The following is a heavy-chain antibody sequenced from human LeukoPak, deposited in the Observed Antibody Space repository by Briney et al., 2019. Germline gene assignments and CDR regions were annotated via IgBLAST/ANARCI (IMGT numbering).Heavy chain of an antibody. CDR3: ARDHYYYGSGSYYPHYWYFDL. D-gene: IGHD3-10*01. CDR2: INADNGNT. CDR1: GYTFTSYA. J-gene: IGHJ2*01. V-gene: IGHV1-3*01. Sequence: GASVKVSCKASGYTFTSYAMHWVRQAPGQRLEWMGWINADNGNTKYSQKFQGRVTITRDTSASTAYMELSSLRSEDTAVYYCARDHYYYGSGSYYPHYWYFDLWGRGTLVTVSS.